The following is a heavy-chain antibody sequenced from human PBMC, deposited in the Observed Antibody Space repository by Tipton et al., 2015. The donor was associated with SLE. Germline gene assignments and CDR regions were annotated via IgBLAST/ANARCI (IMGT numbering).Heavy chain of an antibody. CDR3: ARGGTYHDGGGNSDY. V-gene: IGHV4-59*01. D-gene: IGHD3-22*01. CDR2: VYDIEFT. CDR1: GASISSYY. J-gene: IGHJ4*02. Sequence: TLSLTCTVSGASISSYYWSWIRQPPGKGLEWIGYVYDIEFTNYNPSLKSRVTISLDTSKNQFSLKLSSVTAADTAVYYCARGGTYHDGGGNSDYWGQGTLVTASP.